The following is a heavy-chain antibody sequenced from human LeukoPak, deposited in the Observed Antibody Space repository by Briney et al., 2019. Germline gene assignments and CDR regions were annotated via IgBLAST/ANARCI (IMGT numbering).Heavy chain of an antibody. V-gene: IGHV1-8*03. CDR1: GYTFTSYD. Sequence: GASVKVSCKASGYTFTSYDINWVRQATGQGLEWMGWMNPNSGNTGYAQKFQVRVTITRNTSISTAYMELSSLRSEDTAVYYCARGSRITIFGVATYYYYMDVWGKGTTVTVSS. D-gene: IGHD3-3*01. J-gene: IGHJ6*03. CDR3: ARGSRITIFGVATYYYYMDV. CDR2: MNPNSGNT.